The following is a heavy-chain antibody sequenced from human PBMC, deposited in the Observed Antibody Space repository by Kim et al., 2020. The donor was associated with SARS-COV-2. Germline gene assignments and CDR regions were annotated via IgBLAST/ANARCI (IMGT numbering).Heavy chain of an antibody. V-gene: IGHV3-48*02. CDR3: ARDYVLERSLTYYYYGMDV. Sequence: GRFTISRDNAKNSLYLQMNSLRDEETAVYYCARDYVLERSLTYYYYGMDVWGQGTTVTVSS. J-gene: IGHJ6*02. D-gene: IGHD1-1*01.